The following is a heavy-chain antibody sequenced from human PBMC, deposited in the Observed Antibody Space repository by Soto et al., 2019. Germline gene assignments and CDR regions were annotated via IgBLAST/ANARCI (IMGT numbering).Heavy chain of an antibody. Sequence: GGSLRLSCAASGFTFSDSALHWVRQASGKGLEWVGRIRSKANNYATAYAASLKGRFTISRDDSKNTAFLQMNSLKSEDTAVYYCTRRRSSGYHYFDYWGHGTLVTVSS. CDR2: IRSKANNYAT. CDR1: GFTFSDSA. D-gene: IGHD3-22*01. CDR3: TRRRSSGYHYFDY. J-gene: IGHJ4*01. V-gene: IGHV3-73*01.